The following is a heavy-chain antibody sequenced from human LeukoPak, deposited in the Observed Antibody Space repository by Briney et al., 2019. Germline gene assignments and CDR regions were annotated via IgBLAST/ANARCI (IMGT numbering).Heavy chain of an antibody. V-gene: IGHV6-1*01. CDR1: GDSVSSNSAA. Sequence: SQTLSLTCAISGDSVSSNSAAWNWIRQSPSRGLEWLGRTYYRSKWYNDYAVSVKSRITINPDTSKNQFSLQLNSVTPEDTAVYYCARGITRGYSGYDLGANAFDIWGQGTMVTVSS. J-gene: IGHJ3*02. CDR2: TYYRSKWYN. D-gene: IGHD5-12*01. CDR3: ARGITRGYSGYDLGANAFDI.